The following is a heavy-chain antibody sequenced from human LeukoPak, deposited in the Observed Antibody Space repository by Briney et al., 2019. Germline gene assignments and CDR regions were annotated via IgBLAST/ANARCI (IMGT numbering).Heavy chain of an antibody. CDR2: ISGSGGGT. V-gene: IGHV3-23*01. CDR1: GFTFSSYA. Sequence: GGSLRLSCAASGFTFSSYAMSWVRQAPEKGLEWVSTISGSGGGTYYADSVKGRFTISRDDSKNTLYLQMNSLGAEDTAVYYCVKGLGRYRNNCFDYWGQGTLVTVSS. J-gene: IGHJ4*02. CDR3: VKGLGRYRNNCFDY. D-gene: IGHD1-26*01.